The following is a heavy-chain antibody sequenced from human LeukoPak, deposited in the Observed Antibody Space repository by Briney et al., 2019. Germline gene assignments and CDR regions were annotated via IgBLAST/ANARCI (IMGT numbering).Heavy chain of an antibody. Sequence: GASVKVSCKASGYTFTSYGISWVRQAPGQGLEWMGWISADNGNTNYAQKLQGRVTMTTDTSTSTAYMELSSLRSEDTAVYYCARDHSEAAAVHWGQGTLVTVSS. CDR3: ARDHSEAAAVH. CDR2: ISADNGNT. V-gene: IGHV1-18*01. D-gene: IGHD6-13*01. J-gene: IGHJ4*02. CDR1: GYTFTSYG.